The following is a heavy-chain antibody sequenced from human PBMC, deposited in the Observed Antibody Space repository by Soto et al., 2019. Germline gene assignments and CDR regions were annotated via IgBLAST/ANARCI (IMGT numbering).Heavy chain of an antibody. J-gene: IGHJ6*02. D-gene: IGHD5-18*01. CDR1: GGTFSSYA. V-gene: IGHV1-69*01. CDR2: IIPIFGTA. Sequence: QVQLVQSGAEVKKPGSSVKVSCKASGGTFSSYAISGVRQAPVQGLEWMGGIIPIFGTANYAHKFKGRVTITADETTSTAYMELSSLRSEDTAVYYCARGSWIQLWLEGGNYYYGMDVWGQGTTVTVSS. CDR3: ARGSWIQLWLEGGNYYYGMDV.